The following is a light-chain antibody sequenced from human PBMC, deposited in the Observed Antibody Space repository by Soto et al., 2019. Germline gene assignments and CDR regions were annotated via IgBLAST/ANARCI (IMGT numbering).Light chain of an antibody. CDR3: AAWDDSLSGPV. J-gene: IGLJ3*02. Sequence: QAVVTQPPSASGTPGQRVTISCSGSSSNIGSNYVYWYHQLPGTAPKLLIDSNNRRPSGVPDRFSGSKSGTSASLAISGLRSEDEADYYCAAWDDSLSGPVFGGGTKVTVL. CDR2: SNN. CDR1: SSNIGSNY. V-gene: IGLV1-47*02.